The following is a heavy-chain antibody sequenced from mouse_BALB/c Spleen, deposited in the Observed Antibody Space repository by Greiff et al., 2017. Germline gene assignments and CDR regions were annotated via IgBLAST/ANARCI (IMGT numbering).Heavy chain of an antibody. Sequence: DVQLQESGGGLVQPGGSLKLSCAASGFTFSSYTMSWVRQTPEKRLEWVAYISNGGGSTYYPDTVKGRFTISRDNAKNTLYLQMSSLKSEDTAMYYCARRRNDYYAMDYWGQGTSVTVSS. V-gene: IGHV5-12-2*01. CDR1: GFTFSSYT. J-gene: IGHJ4*01. CDR3: ARRRNDYYAMDY. CDR2: ISNGGGST.